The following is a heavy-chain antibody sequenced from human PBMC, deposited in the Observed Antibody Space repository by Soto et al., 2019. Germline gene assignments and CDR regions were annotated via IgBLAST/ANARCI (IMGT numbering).Heavy chain of an antibody. CDR3: AGSGSSWYYPTSDYYYGTDV. CDR2: VYYSGST. D-gene: IGHD6-13*01. Sequence: SETLSLTCTVSGGSISSSSYYWGWIRQPPGKGLEWIGSVYYSGSTYYNPSLKSPVTISVDTSKNQFHLKLSPVTAADTAVYYCAGSGSSWYYPTSDYYYGTDVWGQGTPVTVSS. CDR1: GGSISSSSYY. J-gene: IGHJ6*02. V-gene: IGHV4-39*01.